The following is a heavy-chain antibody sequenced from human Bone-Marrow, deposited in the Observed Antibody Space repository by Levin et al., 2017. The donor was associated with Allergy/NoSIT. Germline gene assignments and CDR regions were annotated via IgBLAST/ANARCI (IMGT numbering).Heavy chain of an antibody. J-gene: IGHJ4*02. V-gene: IGHV4-61*02. Sequence: SETLSLTCTVSGASISSGGYSWSWIRQPAGKTLEWIGRIYASGSTTYNPSLKTPVTISIDTSKNQFSLQLSSVTAADTAVYYCARHGPYSSGAYSWGQGSLVTVSS. CDR2: IYASGST. D-gene: IGHD6-19*01. CDR1: GASISSGGYS. CDR3: ARHGPYSSGAYS.